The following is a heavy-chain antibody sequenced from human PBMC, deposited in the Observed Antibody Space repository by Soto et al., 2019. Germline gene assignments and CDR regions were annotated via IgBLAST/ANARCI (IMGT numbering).Heavy chain of an antibody. CDR1: GGSISSYY. V-gene: IGHV4-59*01. J-gene: IGHJ6*02. D-gene: IGHD3-3*01. CDR3: ARGASVFGVVINYYYYYGMDV. Sequence: LSLTCTVSGGSISSYYWSLIRQPPLKGLEWIGYIYYSGSTNYNPSLKSRVTISVDTSKNQFSLKLSSVTAADTAVYYCARGASVFGVVINYYYYYGMDVWGQGTTVTVSS. CDR2: IYYSGST.